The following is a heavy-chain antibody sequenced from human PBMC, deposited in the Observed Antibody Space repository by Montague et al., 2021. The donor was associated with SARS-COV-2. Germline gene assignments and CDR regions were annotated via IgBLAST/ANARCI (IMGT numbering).Heavy chain of an antibody. CDR3: AREVIVGGYSYGYWY. Sequence: SVKVSCKASGYTFTSYGISWVRQAPGHGLEWMGWISAYNGNTNYAQKLQGRVTMTTDTSTSTAYMELRSLRSDDTAVYYCAREVIVGGYSYGYWYWGQGTLVTVSS. J-gene: IGHJ4*02. CDR2: ISAYNGNT. D-gene: IGHD5-18*01. V-gene: IGHV1-18*01. CDR1: GYTFTSYG.